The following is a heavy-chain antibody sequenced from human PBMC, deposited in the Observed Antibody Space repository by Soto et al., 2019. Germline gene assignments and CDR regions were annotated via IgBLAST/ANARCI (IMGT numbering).Heavy chain of an antibody. V-gene: IGHV5-51*01. CDR2: IYPGDSDT. CDR1: GDSFTSYW. Sequence: GASLKISCKGSGDSFTSYWIGWVRQMPGKGLEWMGIIYPGDSDTRYSPSFQGQVTISADKSISTAYLQWSSLKASDTAMYYCARRGGYDFWSGYYPDYYYGMDVWGQGTTVTVSS. D-gene: IGHD3-3*01. CDR3: ARRGGYDFWSGYYPDYYYGMDV. J-gene: IGHJ6*02.